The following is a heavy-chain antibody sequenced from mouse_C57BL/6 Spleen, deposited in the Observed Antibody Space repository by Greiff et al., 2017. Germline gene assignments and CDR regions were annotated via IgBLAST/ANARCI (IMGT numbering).Heavy chain of an antibody. CDR1: GYTFTTYP. V-gene: IGHV1-47*01. CDR3: ARGYYGSSWGAMDY. Sequence: QVHVKQSGAELVKPGASVKMSCKASGYTFTTYPIEWMKQNHGKSLEWIGNFHPYNDDTKYNEKFKGKATLTVEKSSSTVYLELSRLTSDDSAVYYCARGYYGSSWGAMDYWGQGTSVTVSS. D-gene: IGHD1-1*01. CDR2: FHPYNDDT. J-gene: IGHJ4*01.